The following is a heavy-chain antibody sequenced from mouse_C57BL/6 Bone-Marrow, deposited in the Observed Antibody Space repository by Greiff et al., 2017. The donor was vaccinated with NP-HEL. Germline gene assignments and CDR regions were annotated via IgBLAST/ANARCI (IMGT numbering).Heavy chain of an antibody. Sequence: EVQGVESGGGLVKPGGSLKLSCAASGFTFSSYAMSWVRQTPEKRLEWVATISDGGSYTYYPDNVKGRFTISRDNAKNNLYLQMSHLKSEDTAMYYCARERVYYGNSAWFAYWGQGTLVTVSA. D-gene: IGHD2-1*01. V-gene: IGHV5-4*01. CDR1: GFTFSSYA. CDR2: ISDGGSYT. CDR3: ARERVYYGNSAWFAY. J-gene: IGHJ3*01.